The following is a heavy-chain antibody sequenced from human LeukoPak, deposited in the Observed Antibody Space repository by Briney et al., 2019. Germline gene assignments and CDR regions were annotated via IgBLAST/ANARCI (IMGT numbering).Heavy chain of an antibody. D-gene: IGHD4-23*01. CDR1: GGSFSGYY. Sequence: PSETLSLTCAVYGGSFSGYYWSWIRQPPGKGLEWIGEIKHSGSTNYNPSLKSRVNISVDTSKNQFSLKLSSVTAADTAVYYCARGTVVAGPIYIWGQGTMVTVSA. V-gene: IGHV4-34*01. J-gene: IGHJ3*02. CDR3: ARGTVVAGPIYI. CDR2: IKHSGST.